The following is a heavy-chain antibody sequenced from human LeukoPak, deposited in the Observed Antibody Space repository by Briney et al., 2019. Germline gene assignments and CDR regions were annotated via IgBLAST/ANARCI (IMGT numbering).Heavy chain of an antibody. D-gene: IGHD2-15*01. CDR1: GYTFTSYG. Sequence: ASVKVSCKASGYTFTSYGISWVRQAPGQGLEWMGWISAYNGNTNYAQKLQGRVTMTTDASTSTAYMELRSLRSDDTAVYYCARGAPIVVVVAATPSDYWGQGTLVTVSS. J-gene: IGHJ4*02. V-gene: IGHV1-18*01. CDR3: ARGAPIVVVVAATPSDY. CDR2: ISAYNGNT.